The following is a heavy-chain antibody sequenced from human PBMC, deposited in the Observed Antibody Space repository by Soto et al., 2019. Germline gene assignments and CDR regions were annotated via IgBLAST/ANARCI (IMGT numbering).Heavy chain of an antibody. Sequence: GGSLRIACTASGFTFITYAMSWVRQAPGKGLEWVSAVSGSGGSTYYADSVKGRFTISRDNSKNTLSLQMNSLRAEDTAVYYCAKDLCSGGTCYSGFDYWGRGTLVTVSS. D-gene: IGHD2-15*01. CDR3: AKDLCSGGTCYSGFDY. J-gene: IGHJ4*02. CDR1: GFTFITYA. V-gene: IGHV3-23*01. CDR2: VSGSGGST.